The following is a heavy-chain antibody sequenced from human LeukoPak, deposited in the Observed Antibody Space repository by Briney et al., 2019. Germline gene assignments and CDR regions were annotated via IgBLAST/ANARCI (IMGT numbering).Heavy chain of an antibody. V-gene: IGHV1-24*01. Sequence: GASVKVSCKVSGYTLTELSMHWVRQAPGKGLEWMGGFDPEDGETIYAQKFQGRVTMTEDTSTDTAYMELSSLRSEDTAVYYCARVKFSVRGGPDWFDPWGQGTLVTVSS. D-gene: IGHD3-10*01. J-gene: IGHJ5*02. CDR1: GYTLTELS. CDR3: ARVKFSVRGGPDWFDP. CDR2: FDPEDGET.